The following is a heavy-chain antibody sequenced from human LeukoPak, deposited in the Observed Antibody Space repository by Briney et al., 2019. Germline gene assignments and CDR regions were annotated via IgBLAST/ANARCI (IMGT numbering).Heavy chain of an antibody. D-gene: IGHD3-3*01. CDR2: ISSSSSTI. Sequence: GGSLRLSCAASGFTFSSYSMNWVRQAPGKGLEWVSYISSSSSTIYYADSVKGRFTISRDNTMNSLYLQMSSLRAEDTAVYYCATDRGWRTSGYYPYYFEYWGQGTLVTYSS. J-gene: IGHJ4*02. V-gene: IGHV3-48*04. CDR1: GFTFSSYS. CDR3: ATDRGWRTSGYYPYYFEY.